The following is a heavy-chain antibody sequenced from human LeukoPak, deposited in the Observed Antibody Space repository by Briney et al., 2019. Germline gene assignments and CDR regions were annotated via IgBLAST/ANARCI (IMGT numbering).Heavy chain of an antibody. Sequence: SETLSLTCAVYGGSFSDYYWTWIRQHPGKGLEWIGYIYYSGSTYYNPSLKSRVTISVDTSKNQFSLKLSSVTAADTAVYYCARVHWNDVSIDYWGQGTLVTVSS. CDR3: ARVHWNDVSIDY. CDR1: GGSFSDYY. D-gene: IGHD1-1*01. J-gene: IGHJ4*02. CDR2: IYYSGST. V-gene: IGHV4-31*11.